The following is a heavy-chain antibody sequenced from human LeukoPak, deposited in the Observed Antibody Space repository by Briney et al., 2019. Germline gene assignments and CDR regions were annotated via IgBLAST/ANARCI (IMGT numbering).Heavy chain of an antibody. Sequence: GGSLRLSCAASGFTFSSYGMHWVRQAPGKGLEWVAVISYDGSTKYYTNSVKGRFTISRDNAKNSLYLQMNSLRAEDTALYYCASAGLTYGSGSYFVYWGQGTLVTVSS. CDR1: GFTFSSYG. D-gene: IGHD3-10*01. CDR2: ISYDGSTK. J-gene: IGHJ4*02. CDR3: ASAGLTYGSGSYFVY. V-gene: IGHV3-30*03.